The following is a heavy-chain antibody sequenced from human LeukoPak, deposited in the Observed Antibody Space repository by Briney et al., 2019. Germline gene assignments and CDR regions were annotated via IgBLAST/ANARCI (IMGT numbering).Heavy chain of an antibody. CDR2: ISAYNGNT. CDR1: GYTFTSYG. Sequence: ASVKVSCKASGYTFTSYGISWVRQAPGQGLEWMGWISAYNGNTNYAQKLQGRVTMTTDTSTSTAYMELRSLRSDDTAVYYRARASVYYDFWSGYYTGDYWGQGTLVTVSS. CDR3: ARASVYYDFWSGYYTGDY. D-gene: IGHD3-3*01. J-gene: IGHJ4*02. V-gene: IGHV1-18*01.